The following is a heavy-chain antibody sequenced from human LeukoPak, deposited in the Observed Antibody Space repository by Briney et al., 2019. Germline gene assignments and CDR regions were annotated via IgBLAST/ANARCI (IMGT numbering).Heavy chain of an antibody. J-gene: IGHJ4*02. CDR3: AIDLTPYYYDSSGYLLDY. CDR1: GYTFTIYY. CDR2: INPSGGST. D-gene: IGHD3-22*01. V-gene: IGHV1-46*01. Sequence: ASVKVSCKASGYTFTIYYMHWVRQAPGQGLEWMGVINPSGGSTSYAQKFQGRVTMTRDTSTSTVYMELSSLRSEDTAVYYCAIDLTPYYYDSSGYLLDYWGQGTLVTVSS.